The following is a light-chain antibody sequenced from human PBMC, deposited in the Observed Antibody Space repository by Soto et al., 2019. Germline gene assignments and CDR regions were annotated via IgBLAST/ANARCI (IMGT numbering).Light chain of an antibody. V-gene: IGLV2-8*01. CDR3: SSYTSSSTLNYV. CDR1: SSDVGGYNY. Sequence: QSVLTQPPSASGSPGQSVTISCTGTSSDVGGYNYVSWYQQHPGKAPKLMIYDVSKRPSGVPDRFSGSKSGNTASLTVSGLQAEDDADYYCSSYTSSSTLNYVFGTGTKVTVL. J-gene: IGLJ1*01. CDR2: DVS.